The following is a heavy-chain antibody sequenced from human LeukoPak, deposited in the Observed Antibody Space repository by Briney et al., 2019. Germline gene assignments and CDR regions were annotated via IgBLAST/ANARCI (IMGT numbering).Heavy chain of an antibody. CDR2: IKQDGSEK. Sequence: GGSLRLSCAASGFTFSSYWMSWVRQAPGKGLEWVAKIKQDGSEKYYVDSARGRFTISRDNAKNSLYLQMNSLGAEDTAVYYCARSLGELSLAAAYWGQGILVTVSS. D-gene: IGHD3-16*02. J-gene: IGHJ4*02. CDR1: GFTFSSYW. CDR3: ARSLGELSLAAAY. V-gene: IGHV3-7*01.